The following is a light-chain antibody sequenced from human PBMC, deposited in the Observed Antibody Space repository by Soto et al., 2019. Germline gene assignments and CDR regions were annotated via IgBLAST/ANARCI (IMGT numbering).Light chain of an antibody. CDR3: GSYSSSSTLYV. V-gene: IGLV2-14*01. CDR1: SSDVGDNNY. Sequence: QSALTQPASVSGSPGQSITISCTGTSSDVGDNNYVSWYQQHPGKAPKLMIYDVTHRPSGISNRFSGSKSGNTASLAISGLQFEDEADYYCGSYSSSSTLYVSGTGTKLTV. J-gene: IGLJ1*01. CDR2: DVT.